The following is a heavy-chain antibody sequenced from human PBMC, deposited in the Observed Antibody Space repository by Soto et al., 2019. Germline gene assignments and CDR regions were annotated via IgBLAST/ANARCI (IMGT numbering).Heavy chain of an antibody. CDR1: GGSFSGYY. V-gene: IGHV4-34*01. Sequence: SSETLSLTCAVYGGSFSGYYWSWIRQPPGKGLEWIREINHSGSTNYNPSLKSQVNISVDTSKNQFSLKMSSVTAADTVVYYCARGAYDFCSGPPYFDYYYYYMDVWGKGTTVTVSS. J-gene: IGHJ6*03. CDR2: INHSGST. D-gene: IGHD3-3*01. CDR3: ARGAYDFCSGPPYFDYYYYYMDV.